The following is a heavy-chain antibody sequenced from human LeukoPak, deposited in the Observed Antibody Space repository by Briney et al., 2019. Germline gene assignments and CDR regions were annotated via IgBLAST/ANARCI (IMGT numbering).Heavy chain of an antibody. Sequence: KAGGSLRLSCAASGFTFSNAWMSWVRQPPGKGLEWIGSIYYSGSTYYNPSLKSRVTISVDTSKNQFSLKLSSVTAADTAVYYCARHDLTNIVVVPAAVNWFDPWGQGTLVTVSS. CDR3: ARHDLTNIVVVPAAVNWFDP. D-gene: IGHD2-2*01. CDR1: GFTFSNAW. CDR2: IYYSGST. J-gene: IGHJ5*02. V-gene: IGHV4-39*01.